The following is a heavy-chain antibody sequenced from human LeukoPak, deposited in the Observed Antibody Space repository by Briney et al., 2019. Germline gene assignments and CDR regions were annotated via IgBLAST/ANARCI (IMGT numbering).Heavy chain of an antibody. V-gene: IGHV5-51*01. Sequence: GESLKISCKASGYTFNKNYIAWVRQVFGKGLEWMGIIYPGDSDTRYSPSFQGHVTISADESISTAFLQWSSVEATDSAMYYCVRGNQKYGDYVRDWGQGTLVTISS. CDR2: IYPGDSDT. J-gene: IGHJ4*02. D-gene: IGHD4-17*01. CDR1: GYTFNKNY. CDR3: VRGNQKYGDYVRD.